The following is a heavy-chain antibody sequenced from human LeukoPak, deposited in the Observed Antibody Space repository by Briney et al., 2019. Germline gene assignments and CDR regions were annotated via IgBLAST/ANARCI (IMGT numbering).Heavy chain of an antibody. CDR1: GFTFSSYE. CDR2: ISSSGSTI. J-gene: IGHJ3*02. V-gene: IGHV3-48*03. D-gene: IGHD3-10*01. CDR3: AKEGDYYGSGSYRDGFDI. Sequence: GGSLRLSCAASGFTFSSYEMNWVRQAPGKGLDWVSYISSSGSTIYYADSVKGRFTISRDNAKNSLYLQMNSLRAEDTAVYYCAKEGDYYGSGSYRDGFDIWGQGTRATVSS.